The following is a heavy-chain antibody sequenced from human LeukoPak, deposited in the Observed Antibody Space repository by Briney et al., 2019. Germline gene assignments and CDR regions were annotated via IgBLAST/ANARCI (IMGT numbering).Heavy chain of an antibody. J-gene: IGHJ4*02. CDR1: GFTFRGNG. Sequence: PGRSVRLSCAASGFTFRGNGMHWVRQAPGKGLEWVAIIWYDGSNRYYADSVKGRFTISRDNSKNTLFLQMNSLTAEDTAVYYCARDQGTSVTAMVGGHFDYWGPGTLVTVSS. CDR2: IWYDGSNR. CDR3: ARDQGTSVTAMVGGHFDY. D-gene: IGHD4-17*01. V-gene: IGHV3-33*01.